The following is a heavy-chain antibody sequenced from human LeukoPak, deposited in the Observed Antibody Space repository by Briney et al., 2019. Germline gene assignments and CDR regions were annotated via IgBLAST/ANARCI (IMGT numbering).Heavy chain of an antibody. V-gene: IGHV3-20*04. J-gene: IGHJ6*03. CDR2: INWNGGST. CDR3: ARGVGLYYYYYYMDV. D-gene: IGHD2-15*01. CDR1: GFTFDDYG. Sequence: PGGSLRLSCAASGFTFDDYGMSWVRQAPGKGLEWVSGINWNGGSTGYADSVKGRFTISRDNAKNSLYLQMNSLRAEDTALYYCARGVGLYYYYYYMDVWGKGTTVTVSS.